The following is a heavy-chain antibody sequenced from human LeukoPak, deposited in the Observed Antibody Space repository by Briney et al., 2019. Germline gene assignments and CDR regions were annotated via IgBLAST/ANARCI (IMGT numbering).Heavy chain of an antibody. Sequence: SGTLSLTCTVSGGSISSYYWSWIRQPPGKGLEWIGYIYYSGTTNYNPSLKSRVTISVDTSKNQLSLKLSSVTAADTAVYYCARFVGGRFGTRKHSAYYGMDVWGQGTTVTVSS. CDR1: GGSISSYY. V-gene: IGHV4-59*12. CDR2: IYYSGTT. J-gene: IGHJ6*02. D-gene: IGHD3-10*01. CDR3: ARFVGGRFGTRKHSAYYGMDV.